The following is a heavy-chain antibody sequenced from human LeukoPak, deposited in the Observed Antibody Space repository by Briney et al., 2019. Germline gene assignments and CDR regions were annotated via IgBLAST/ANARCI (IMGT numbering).Heavy chain of an antibody. CDR2: INHDGSST. CDR3: TRRAAALDAFDI. V-gene: IGHV3-74*01. J-gene: IGHJ3*02. Sequence: GGSLRLSCATSGFTFTTFWMHWVRQAPGKGLVWVSRINHDGSSTNYADSVKGRFTISRDNAKNTVYLQMNSLRAEDTAVYYCTRRAAALDAFDIWGQGTMVTVSS. CDR1: GFTFTTFW. D-gene: IGHD6-13*01.